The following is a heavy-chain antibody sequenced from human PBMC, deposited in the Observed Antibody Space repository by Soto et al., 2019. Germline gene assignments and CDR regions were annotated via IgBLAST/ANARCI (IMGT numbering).Heavy chain of an antibody. CDR1: GGSISSYY. Sequence: PSETLSLTCTVSGGSISSYYWSWIRQPPGKGLEWIGYIYYSGSTNYNPSLKSRVTISVDTSKNQFSLKLSSVTAADTAVYYCAREGSGRYGHNWFDPWGQATLVTVSS. CDR2: IYYSGST. CDR3: AREGSGRYGHNWFDP. V-gene: IGHV4-59*01. J-gene: IGHJ5*02. D-gene: IGHD3-10*01.